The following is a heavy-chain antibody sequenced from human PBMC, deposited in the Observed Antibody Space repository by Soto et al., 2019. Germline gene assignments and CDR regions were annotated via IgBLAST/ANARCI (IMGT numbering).Heavy chain of an antibody. D-gene: IGHD1-26*01. J-gene: IGHJ6*02. V-gene: IGHV1-69*01. Sequence: QVQLVQSGAEVKKPGSSVKVSCKASGGTFSSYAISWGRQAPGQGLEWMGGIIPIFGTANYAQKFQGRVTITADESTSTAYMELSSLRSEDTAVYYCARDLYSGSEPHYYGMDVWGQGTTVTVSS. CDR3: ARDLYSGSEPHYYGMDV. CDR1: GGTFSSYA. CDR2: IIPIFGTA.